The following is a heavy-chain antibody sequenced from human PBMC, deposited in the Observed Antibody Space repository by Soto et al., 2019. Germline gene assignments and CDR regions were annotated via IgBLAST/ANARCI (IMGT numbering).Heavy chain of an antibody. V-gene: IGHV3-23*01. D-gene: IGHD3-10*01. CDR3: AKDRKYYYGSGGYYFDY. J-gene: IGHJ4*02. CDR2: ISGSGGST. CDR1: GFTFSSYA. Sequence: GGSLRLSCAASGFTFSSYAMSWVRQAPGKGLEWVSAISGSGGSTYYADSVKGRFTISRDNSKNTLYLQMNSLRAEDTAVYYCAKDRKYYYGSGGYYFDYWGQGTLVTVSS.